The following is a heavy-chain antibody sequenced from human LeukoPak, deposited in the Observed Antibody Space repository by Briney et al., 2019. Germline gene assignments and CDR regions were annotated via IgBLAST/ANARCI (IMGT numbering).Heavy chain of an antibody. J-gene: IGHJ5*02. Sequence: SETLSLTCTVSGGSISSSSYYWGWIRQPPGKGLEWIGSIYYSGSTYYNPSLKSRVTISVDTSKNQFSLKLSSMTAADTAVYYCARGITIFGVVIRSKGIWFDPWGQGTLVTVSS. V-gene: IGHV4-39*07. CDR2: IYYSGST. D-gene: IGHD3-3*01. CDR3: ARGITIFGVVIRSKGIWFDP. CDR1: GGSISSSSYY.